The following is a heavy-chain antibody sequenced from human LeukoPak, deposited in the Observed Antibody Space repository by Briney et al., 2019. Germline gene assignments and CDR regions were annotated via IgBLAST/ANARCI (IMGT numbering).Heavy chain of an antibody. CDR3: ARDLGNYYDTRGDY. J-gene: IGHJ4*02. V-gene: IGHV3-48*04. CDR2: ISSSSSTI. D-gene: IGHD3-22*01. Sequence: PGGSLRLSCAASGFTFSSYSMNWVCQAPGKGLEWVSYISSSSSTIYYADSVKGRFTISRDNAKNSLYLQMNSLRAEDTAVYYCARDLGNYYDTRGDYWGQGTLVTVSS. CDR1: GFTFSSYS.